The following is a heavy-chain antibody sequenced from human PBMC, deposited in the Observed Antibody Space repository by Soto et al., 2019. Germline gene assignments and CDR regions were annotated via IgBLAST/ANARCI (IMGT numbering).Heavy chain of an antibody. V-gene: IGHV3-48*02. J-gene: IGHJ4*02. Sequence: PGGSLRLSCAASGFTFSSYSMNWVRQAPGKGLEWVSYISSSSSTIYYADSVKGRFTISRDNAKNSLYLQMNSLRDEDTAVYYCARALGYCSGGSCYYGYWGQGTLVTVS. CDR3: ARALGYCSGGSCYYGY. CDR1: GFTFSSYS. CDR2: ISSSSSTI. D-gene: IGHD2-15*01.